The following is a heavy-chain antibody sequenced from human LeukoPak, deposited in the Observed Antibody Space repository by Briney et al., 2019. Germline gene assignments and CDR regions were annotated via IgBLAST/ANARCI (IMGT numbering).Heavy chain of an antibody. V-gene: IGHV4-4*07. CDR2: IYTSGST. CDR1: GGSISSYY. CDR3: ARDLAAAGTPNWFDP. Sequence: SETLSLTCTVSGGSISSYYWSWTRQPAGKGLEWIGRIYTSGSTNYNPSLKSRVTMSVDTSKNQFSLKLSSVTAADTAVYYCARDLAAAGTPNWFDPWGQGTLVTVSS. D-gene: IGHD6-13*01. J-gene: IGHJ5*02.